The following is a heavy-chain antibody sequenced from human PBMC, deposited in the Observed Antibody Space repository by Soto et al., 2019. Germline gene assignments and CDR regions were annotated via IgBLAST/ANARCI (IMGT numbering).Heavy chain of an antibody. CDR3: ARFPLGYSYGHFDY. J-gene: IGHJ4*02. Sequence: SETLSLTCTVSGGSISSYYWSWIRQPPGKGLEWIGYIYYSGSTNYNPSLKSRVTISVDTSKNQFSLKLSSVTAADTAVYYCARFPLGYSYGHFDYWGQATLVTVFS. CDR1: GGSISSYY. CDR2: IYYSGST. V-gene: IGHV4-59*01. D-gene: IGHD5-18*01.